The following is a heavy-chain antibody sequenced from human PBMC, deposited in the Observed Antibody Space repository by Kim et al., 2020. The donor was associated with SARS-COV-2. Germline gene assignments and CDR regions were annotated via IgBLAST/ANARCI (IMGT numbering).Heavy chain of an antibody. V-gene: IGHV6-1*01. D-gene: IGHD6-13*01. CDR3: ARESGYSSSWYHFDC. Sequence: VSVKSRITISPDTSKNQFSLQLNSVTPEDTAVYYCARESGYSSSWYHFDCWGQGTLVTVSS. J-gene: IGHJ4*02.